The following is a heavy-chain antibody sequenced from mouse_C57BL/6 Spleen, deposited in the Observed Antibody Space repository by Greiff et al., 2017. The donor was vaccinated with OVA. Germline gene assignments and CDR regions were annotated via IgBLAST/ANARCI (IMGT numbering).Heavy chain of an antibody. CDR1: GYTFTDYY. D-gene: IGHD2-2*01. CDR2: INPNNGGT. CDR3: ARLVTPFDY. Sequence: EVQLQQSGPELVKPGASVKISCKASGYTFTDYYMNWVKQSHGKSLEWIGDINPNNGGTSYNQKFKGKATLTVDKSSSTAYMELRSLTSEDSAVYYCARLVTPFDYWGQGTTLTVSS. J-gene: IGHJ2*01. V-gene: IGHV1-26*01.